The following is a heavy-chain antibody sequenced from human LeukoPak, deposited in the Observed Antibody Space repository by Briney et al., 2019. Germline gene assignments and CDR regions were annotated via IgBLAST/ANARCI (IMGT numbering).Heavy chain of an antibody. CDR3: ASPTPRTIFGADDAFDI. CDR1: GGTFSSYA. D-gene: IGHD3-3*01. Sequence: ASVKVSCKASGGTFSSYAISWVRQAPGQGLEWMGGIIPIFGTANYAQKFQGRVTITADESTSTAYMELSSLRSEDTAVYYCASPTPRTIFGADDAFDIWGQGTMVTVSS. V-gene: IGHV1-69*13. CDR2: IIPIFGTA. J-gene: IGHJ3*02.